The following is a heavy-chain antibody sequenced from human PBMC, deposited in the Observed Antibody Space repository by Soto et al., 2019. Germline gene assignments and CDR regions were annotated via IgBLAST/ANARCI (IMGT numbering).Heavy chain of an antibody. CDR2: ISYDGSDK. CDR3: VGGQYYFDY. CDR1: GFPFTSYG. V-gene: IGHV3-30*03. Sequence: QVQLVESGGGVVQPGRSLRLSCAASGFPFTSYGMHWVREGPDKGLEWVAIISYDGSDKYYADSVKGRFTISRDNSKNPLCLQMNSLRPEDTALYYCVGGQYYFDYRGQGTLVIVSS. J-gene: IGHJ4*02. D-gene: IGHD3-10*01.